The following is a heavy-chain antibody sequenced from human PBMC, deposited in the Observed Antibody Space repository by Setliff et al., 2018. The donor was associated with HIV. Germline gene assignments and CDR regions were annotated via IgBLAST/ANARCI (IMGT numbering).Heavy chain of an antibody. V-gene: IGHV1-2*02. CDR1: GYTFTSYD. CDR2: MNPNSGGT. CDR3: ARSQGIVPAAPLWY. J-gene: IGHJ4*02. D-gene: IGHD2-2*01. Sequence: ASVKVSCKASGYTFTSYDINWVRQATGQGLEWMGWMNPNSGGTNYAQKLQGRVTMTRDTSISTAYMELSRLRSDDTAVYYCARSQGIVPAAPLWYWGQGTLVTVSS.